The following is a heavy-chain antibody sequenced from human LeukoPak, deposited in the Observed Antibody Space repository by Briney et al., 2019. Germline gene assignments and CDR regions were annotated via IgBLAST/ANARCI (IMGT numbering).Heavy chain of an antibody. J-gene: IGHJ4*02. CDR2: ISAYNGNT. D-gene: IGHD3-3*01. CDR3: ARTLKFGVVTTFDY. Sequence: ASVKVSCKASGYTFTSYGISWMRQAPGQGLEWMGWISAYNGNTNYAQKLQGRGTITTDTSTSTAYMEMRSLRSDDTAVYYCARTLKFGVVTTFDYWGQGTLVTVSS. CDR1: GYTFTSYG. V-gene: IGHV1-18*01.